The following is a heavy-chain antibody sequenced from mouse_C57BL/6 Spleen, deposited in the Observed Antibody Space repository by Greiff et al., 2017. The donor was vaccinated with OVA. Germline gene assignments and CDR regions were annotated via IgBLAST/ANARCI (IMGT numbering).Heavy chain of an antibody. CDR1: GYTFTSYW. V-gene: IGHV1-69*01. CDR3: ARFDYEGFAY. Sequence: QVQLQQPGAELVMPGASVKLSCTASGYTFTSYWMHWVKQRPGQGLEWIGEIEPSDSYTNYNQKLKGKSTLTVDKSSSTAYMQLSSLTSEDSAVYYCARFDYEGFAYWGQVTLVTVSA. D-gene: IGHD2-4*01. J-gene: IGHJ3*01. CDR2: IEPSDSYT.